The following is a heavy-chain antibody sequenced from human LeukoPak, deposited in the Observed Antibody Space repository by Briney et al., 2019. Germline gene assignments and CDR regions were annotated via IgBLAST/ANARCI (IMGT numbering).Heavy chain of an antibody. Sequence: GESLKISCKGSGYSFTSYWTGWVRQMPGKGLEWMGIIYPGDSDTRYSPSFQGQVTISADKSISTAYLQWSSLKASDTAMYYCARLFVPYCSSTSCPNWFDPWGQGTLVTVSS. D-gene: IGHD2-2*01. CDR3: ARLFVPYCSSTSCPNWFDP. J-gene: IGHJ5*02. CDR2: IYPGDSDT. V-gene: IGHV5-51*01. CDR1: GYSFTSYW.